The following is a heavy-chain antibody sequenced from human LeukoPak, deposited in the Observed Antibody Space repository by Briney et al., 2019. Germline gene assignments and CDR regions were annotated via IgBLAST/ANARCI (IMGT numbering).Heavy chain of an antibody. Sequence: PGGSLRLSCAASGFTFSSYGMHWVRQAPGKGLEWVAVISYDGSNKYYADSVKGRFTISRDNSKNTLYLQMNSLRAEDTAVYYCAKDSRYSGSSPYYYYYGMDVWGQGTTVTVSS. J-gene: IGHJ6*02. CDR2: ISYDGSNK. CDR1: GFTFSSYG. D-gene: IGHD1-26*01. V-gene: IGHV3-30*18. CDR3: AKDSRYSGSSPYYYYYGMDV.